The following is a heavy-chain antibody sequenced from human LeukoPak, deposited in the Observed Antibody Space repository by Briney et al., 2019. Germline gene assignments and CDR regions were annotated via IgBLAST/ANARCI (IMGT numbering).Heavy chain of an antibody. CDR2: MWYDGSDS. Sequence: HPGRSLRLSCVASGFSLSSYGIHWVRQAPGKGLEWVAVMWYDGSDSYYADTVKGRFTISRDNSKNTLYLQMNSLRAEDTAVYYCAKEYSGNYYYFDYWGQGTRVTVSS. J-gene: IGHJ4*02. D-gene: IGHD1-26*01. V-gene: IGHV3-33*06. CDR3: AKEYSGNYYYFDY. CDR1: GFSLSSYG.